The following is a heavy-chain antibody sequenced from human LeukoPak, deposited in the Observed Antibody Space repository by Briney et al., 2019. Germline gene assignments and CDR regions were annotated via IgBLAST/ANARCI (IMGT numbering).Heavy chain of an antibody. J-gene: IGHJ5*02. CDR3: ARAYGYYDFWSGYFSLGPNWFDP. V-gene: IGHV1-8*01. D-gene: IGHD3-3*01. CDR2: MNPNSGNT. CDR1: GYTFTSYD. Sequence: ASVKVSCTASGYTFTSYDINWVRQATGQGLEWMGWMNPNSGNTGYAQKFQGRVTMTRNTSISTAYMELSSLRSEDTAVYYCARAYGYYDFWSGYFSLGPNWFDPWGQGTLVTVSS.